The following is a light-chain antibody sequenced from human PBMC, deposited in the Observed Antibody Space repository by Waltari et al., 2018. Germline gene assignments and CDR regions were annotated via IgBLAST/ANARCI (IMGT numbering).Light chain of an antibody. CDR1: NSNVRVNP. CDR2: SND. J-gene: IGLJ2*01. Sequence: QSVLTQPPSASGTPGQRVPLSCSGSNSNVRVNPVTWYQQPPGADPEVLIYSNDQRPSGVPDRISGSKSGTSASLAISGLQSEDEAHYYCAAWDDSLRAVVFGGGTKVTVL. CDR3: AAWDDSLRAVV. V-gene: IGLV1-44*01.